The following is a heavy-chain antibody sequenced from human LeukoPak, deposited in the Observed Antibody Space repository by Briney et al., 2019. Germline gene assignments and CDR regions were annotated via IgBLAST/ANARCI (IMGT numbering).Heavy chain of an antibody. J-gene: IGHJ4*02. Sequence: SETLSLTCTVSGDSITSYYWSWIRQPPWKGLEWIGYIYYSGSANYNPSLKSRVTTSINTSKNQFSLKLTSVTAADTAVYYCARSQIWVYDYVRGSPQPTFDYWGQGTLVTVSS. CDR1: GDSITSYY. CDR3: ARSQIWVYDYVRGSPQPTFDY. V-gene: IGHV4-59*08. D-gene: IGHD3-16*01. CDR2: IYYSGSA.